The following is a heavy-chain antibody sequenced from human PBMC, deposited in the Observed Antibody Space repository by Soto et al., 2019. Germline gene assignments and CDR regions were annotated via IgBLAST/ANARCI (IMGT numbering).Heavy chain of an antibody. CDR1: GFTFSSYA. CDR2: ISYDGSNK. J-gene: IGHJ4*02. V-gene: IGHV3-30-3*01. CDR3: ARRGYCISTSCHSPFDY. Sequence: QVPLVESGGGVVQPGRSLRLSCAASGFTFSSYAMHWVRQAPGKGLEWVAVISYDGSNKYYADSVKGRFTISRDNSKNTLYLQMNSLRAEDTAVYYCARRGYCISTSCHSPFDYWGQGTLVTVSS. D-gene: IGHD2-2*02.